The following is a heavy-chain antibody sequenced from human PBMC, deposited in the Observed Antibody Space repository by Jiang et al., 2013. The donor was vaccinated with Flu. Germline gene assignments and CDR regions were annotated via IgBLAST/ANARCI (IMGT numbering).Heavy chain of an antibody. J-gene: IGHJ3*02. CDR3: AKDGMSATPYAFDI. D-gene: IGHD2-15*01. V-gene: IGHV1-2*02. Sequence: NPNSGGTDYAQKFQGRVTMTRDTYISTVYMELSRLRSDDTAMYYCAKDGMSATPYAFDIWGPGTMVTVS. CDR2: NPNSGGT.